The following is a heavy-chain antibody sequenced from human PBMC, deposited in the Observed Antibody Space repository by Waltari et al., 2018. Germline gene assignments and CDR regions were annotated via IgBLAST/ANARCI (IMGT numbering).Heavy chain of an antibody. V-gene: IGHV4-34*01. CDR3: AREGGYSGYGVDY. Sequence: QVQLQQWGAGLLKPSETLSLTCAVYGGSFSGYYWSWIRQPPGKGLEWIGEIKHSGRTNHNPSLKSRVTISVDTSKNQFSLKLSSVTAADTAVYYCAREGGYSGYGVDYWGQGTLVTVSS. J-gene: IGHJ4*02. D-gene: IGHD5-12*01. CDR1: GGSFSGYY. CDR2: IKHSGRT.